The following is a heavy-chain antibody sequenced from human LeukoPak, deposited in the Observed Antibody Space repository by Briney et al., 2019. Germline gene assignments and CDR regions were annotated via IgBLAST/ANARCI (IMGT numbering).Heavy chain of an antibody. D-gene: IGHD6-19*01. CDR3: ARERGIAVAGAPDY. CDR1: GGSISSYY. V-gene: IGHV4-59*01. J-gene: IGHJ4*02. Sequence: SETLSLTCTVSGGSISSYYWSWIRQPPGKGLEWIGYIYYSVSTNYNPSLKSRVTISVDTSKNQFSLKLSSVTAADTAVYYCARERGIAVAGAPDYWGQGTLVTVSS. CDR2: IYYSVST.